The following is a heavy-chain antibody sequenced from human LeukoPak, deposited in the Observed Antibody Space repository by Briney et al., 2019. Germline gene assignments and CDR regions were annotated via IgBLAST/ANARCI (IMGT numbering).Heavy chain of an antibody. V-gene: IGHV4-4*07. CDR2: IYTSGST. J-gene: IGHJ3*02. D-gene: IGHD3-22*01. CDR1: GGSISSYY. CDR3: ARTSYYYDSSPEAFDI. Sequence: KPSETLSLTCTVSGGSISSYYWSWIRQPAGKGLEWIGHIYTSGSTNYNPSLKSRVTMSVDTSKNQFSLKLSSVTAADTAVYYCARTSYYYDSSPEAFDIWGQGTMVTVSS.